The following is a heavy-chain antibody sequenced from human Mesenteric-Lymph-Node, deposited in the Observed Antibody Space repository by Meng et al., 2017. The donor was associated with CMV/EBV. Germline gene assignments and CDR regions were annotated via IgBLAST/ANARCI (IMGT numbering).Heavy chain of an antibody. J-gene: IGHJ4*02. D-gene: IGHD5-24*01. CDR3: AKGYAGNGYNLFDY. V-gene: IGHV3-30*04. CDR1: GFTLSNYG. CDR2: MSRDGNYK. Sequence: GGSLRLSCAAAGFTLSNYGVHWVRQAPGKGLEWVASMSRDGNYKHYADSVKGRFTISRDNSKNTLYLQMNSLRAEDTAVYYCAKGYAGNGYNLFDYWGQGTLVTVSS.